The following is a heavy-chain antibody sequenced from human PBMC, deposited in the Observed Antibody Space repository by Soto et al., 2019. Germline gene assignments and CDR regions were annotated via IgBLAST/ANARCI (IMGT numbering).Heavy chain of an antibody. J-gene: IGHJ4*02. Sequence: GGSLRLSCAASGFTFSSYAMSWVRQAPGKGLEWVSAISGSGGSTYYADSVKGRFTISRDNSKNTLYLQMNSLRAEDTAVYYCAKLRAGDILTGYYWPYYFDYWGQGTLVTVSS. CDR2: ISGSGGST. V-gene: IGHV3-23*01. D-gene: IGHD3-9*01. CDR3: AKLRAGDILTGYYWPYYFDY. CDR1: GFTFSSYA.